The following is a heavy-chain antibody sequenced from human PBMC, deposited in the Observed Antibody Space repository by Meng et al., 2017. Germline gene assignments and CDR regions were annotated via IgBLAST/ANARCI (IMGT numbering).Heavy chain of an antibody. J-gene: IGHJ4*02. D-gene: IGHD3-16*02. Sequence: GESLKISCAASGFTFSSYWMSWVRQAPGKGLEWVANIKQDGSEKYYVDSVKGRFNISRDNAKNSLYLQMNSLRAEDTAGYYCASQKNTYYDYVWGSYRTFGFDYWGQGTLVTVSS. CDR2: IKQDGSEK. V-gene: IGHV3-7*01. CDR3: ASQKNTYYDYVWGSYRTFGFDY. CDR1: GFTFSSYW.